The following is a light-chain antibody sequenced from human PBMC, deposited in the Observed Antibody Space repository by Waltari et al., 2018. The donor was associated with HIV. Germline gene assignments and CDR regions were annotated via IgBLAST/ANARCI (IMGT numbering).Light chain of an antibody. CDR1: QTIKTY. V-gene: IGKV1-39*01. CDR3: QQSYSTPLT. Sequence: EIQLPQSPSSLSASRGDKVTISCRSSQTIKTYLNWYHQKPGKAPTLLIHGASSLQSGVPSRFSGSGSGTQFTLTISSLQPEDCGIYYCQQSYSTPLTFGGGTKL. J-gene: IGKJ4*01. CDR2: GAS.